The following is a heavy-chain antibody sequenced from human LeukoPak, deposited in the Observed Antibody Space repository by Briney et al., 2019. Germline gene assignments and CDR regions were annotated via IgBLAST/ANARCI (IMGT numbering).Heavy chain of an antibody. CDR3: ARKVSHYDFWSGYLGYYYYGMDV. V-gene: IGHV1-69*04. Sequence: GASVKVSCKASGGTFSSYAISWVRQAPGQGLEWMGRIVPILGIANYAQKFQGRVTMTRNTSISTAYMELSSLRSEDTAVYYCARKVSHYDFWSGYLGYYYYGMDVWGQGTTVTVSS. CDR2: IVPILGIA. CDR1: GGTFSSYA. D-gene: IGHD3-3*01. J-gene: IGHJ6*02.